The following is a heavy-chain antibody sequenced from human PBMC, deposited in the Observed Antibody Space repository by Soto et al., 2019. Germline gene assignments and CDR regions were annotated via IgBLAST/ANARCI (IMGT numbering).Heavy chain of an antibody. CDR1: GYPVTAYY. CDR2: INPATGAA. V-gene: IGHV1-2*02. J-gene: IGHJ3*02. CDR3: ARGGGVGVAGSAAFDM. D-gene: IGHD3-3*01. Sequence: QLHLVQSGAVVKKPGASVTVSCSASGYPVTAYYMHWVRQAPGRGLEWMGGINPATGAAKYTQTFHGRATMTRDTSTSTVFMELSGLTSEDTAVFYCARGGGVGVAGSAAFDMWGQGTLVTVSS.